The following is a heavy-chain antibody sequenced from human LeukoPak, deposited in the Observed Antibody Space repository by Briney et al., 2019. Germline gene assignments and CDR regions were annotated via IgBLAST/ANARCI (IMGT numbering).Heavy chain of an antibody. Sequence: PSHTLSLTCAVSGGSIRSYYWSWIRQPPAKGLEWIGYIYSSGSTNYNPSLKSRVTISVETSKNQFSLKLSSVTAADTAVYYCARGLQNRSSGIRFDVFQIWGQGTMVTVSS. CDR2: IYSSGST. D-gene: IGHD6-6*01. V-gene: IGHV4-59*07. J-gene: IGHJ3*02. CDR1: GGSIRSYY. CDR3: ARGLQNRSSGIRFDVFQI.